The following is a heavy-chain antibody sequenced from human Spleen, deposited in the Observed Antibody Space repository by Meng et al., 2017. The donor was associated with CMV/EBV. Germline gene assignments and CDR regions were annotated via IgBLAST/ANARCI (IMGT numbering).Heavy chain of an antibody. Sequence: SETLSLTCTVSGGSISSSSYYWGWIRQPPGKGRDWIGSIHYSGSTYYNPSLKSRVTISVDTSKNQFSLKLSSVTAADTAVYYCARGYRGTPNDFWGQGAPVTVSS. CDR2: IHYSGST. J-gene: IGHJ4*02. CDR1: GGSISSSSYY. V-gene: IGHV4-39*07. CDR3: ARGYRGTPNDF. D-gene: IGHD1-26*01.